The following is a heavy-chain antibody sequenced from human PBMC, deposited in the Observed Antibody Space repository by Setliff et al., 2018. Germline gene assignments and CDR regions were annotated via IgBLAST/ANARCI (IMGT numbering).Heavy chain of an antibody. Sequence: SETLSLTCTVSGGSISPYFRSWIRQPPGKGLEWIGYIYHNGNTNFNPSLKTRVTMSVDPSKNQFALNLRSVTAADTAVYYCVRDRTAYSYGLDVWAQGTTVTVSS. CDR3: VRDRTAYSYGLDV. CDR2: IYHNGNT. V-gene: IGHV4-59*01. CDR1: GGSISPYF. D-gene: IGHD5-18*01. J-gene: IGHJ6*02.